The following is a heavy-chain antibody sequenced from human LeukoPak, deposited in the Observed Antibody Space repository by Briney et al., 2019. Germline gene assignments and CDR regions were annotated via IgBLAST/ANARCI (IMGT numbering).Heavy chain of an antibody. CDR3: ARESSGGYSYGYFDY. D-gene: IGHD5-18*01. V-gene: IGHV1-69*05. Sequence: ASVKVSCKASGGTFSSYAISWVRQAPGQGLEWMGGIIPIFGTANYAQKFQSRVTITTDESTSTAYMELSSLRSEDTAVYYCARESSGGYSYGYFDYWGQGTLVTVSS. CDR1: GGTFSSYA. CDR2: IIPIFGTA. J-gene: IGHJ4*02.